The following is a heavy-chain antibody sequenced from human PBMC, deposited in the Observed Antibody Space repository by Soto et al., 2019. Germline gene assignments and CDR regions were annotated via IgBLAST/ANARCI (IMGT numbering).Heavy chain of an antibody. D-gene: IGHD5-12*01. Sequence: PSETLSLTCTVSGGSISSYYWSWIRQPPGKGLEWIGYIYYSGSTNYNPSLKSRVTISVDTSKNQFSLKLSSVTAADTAVYYCATENDSGYDPYYFDYWGQGILVTVSS. V-gene: IGHV4-59*08. CDR1: GGSISSYY. CDR2: IYYSGST. J-gene: IGHJ4*02. CDR3: ATENDSGYDPYYFDY.